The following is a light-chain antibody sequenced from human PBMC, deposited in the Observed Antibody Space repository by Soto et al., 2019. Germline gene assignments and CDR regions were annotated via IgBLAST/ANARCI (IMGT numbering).Light chain of an antibody. CDR2: DAS. CDR1: QSVSSF. J-gene: IGKJ4*01. V-gene: IGKV3-11*01. CDR3: QHRSNWPLT. Sequence: EIVLTQSPATLSLSPGERATLSCRASQSVSSFLAWYQQKPGQAPRLLIYDASNRATGIPARFSGSGSATDFPLTISSLEPEDFAVYYCQHRSNWPLTFGGGTTVEIK.